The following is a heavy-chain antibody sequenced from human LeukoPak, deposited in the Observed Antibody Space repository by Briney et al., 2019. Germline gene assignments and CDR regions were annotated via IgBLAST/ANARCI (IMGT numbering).Heavy chain of an antibody. V-gene: IGHV4-61*01. CDR1: GGSVTSGSYY. CDR3: ARHVWLQPFDY. CDR2: ISYRGNT. D-gene: IGHD3-9*01. Sequence: SETLSLTCSVSGGSVTSGSYYWSWIRQPPGKELEWIGYISYRGNTNYNPSLKSRVTVSKDTSKNQFSLKLSSVTAADTAVYYCARHVWLQPFDYWGQGTLVTVSS. J-gene: IGHJ4*02.